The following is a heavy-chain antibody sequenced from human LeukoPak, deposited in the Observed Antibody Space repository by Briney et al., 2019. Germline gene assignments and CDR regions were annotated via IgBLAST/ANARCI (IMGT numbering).Heavy chain of an antibody. CDR2: INPNSGGT. Sequence: ASVKVSCKASGYTFTGYYMHWVRQAPGQGLEWMGWINPNSGGTNYAQKFQGRVTMTRDTSISTAYMELSRLRSDDTAVYYCARRGVVVVPAATSGPDYYYMDVWGKGTTVTVSS. CDR3: ARRGVVVVPAATSGPDYYYMDV. D-gene: IGHD2-2*01. V-gene: IGHV1-2*02. J-gene: IGHJ6*03. CDR1: GYTFTGYY.